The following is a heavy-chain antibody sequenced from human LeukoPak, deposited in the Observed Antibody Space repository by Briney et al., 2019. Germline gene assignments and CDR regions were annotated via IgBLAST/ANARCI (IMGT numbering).Heavy chain of an antibody. CDR3: ARVSKSSGWYGNYYYYMDV. Sequence: ASVKVSCKASGYTFTSYGISWVRQAPGQGLEWMGWISAYNGNTNYAQKLQGRVTMTTDTSTSTAYMELRSLRSDDTAVYYCARVSKSSGWYGNYYYYMDVWGKGTTVTVSS. CDR1: GYTFTSYG. V-gene: IGHV1-18*01. J-gene: IGHJ6*03. CDR2: ISAYNGNT. D-gene: IGHD6-19*01.